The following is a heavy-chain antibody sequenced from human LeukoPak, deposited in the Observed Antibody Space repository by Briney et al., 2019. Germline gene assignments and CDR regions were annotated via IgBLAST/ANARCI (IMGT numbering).Heavy chain of an antibody. Sequence: GGAPRLSSSASGFTFCSYALSWVRPAPGKGLGWVSAISGSGGSTYYADSVKGRFTISRDNSKNTLYLQMNSLRAEDTAVYYCAKLGSGRSYYYYYGMDVWGQGTTVTVSS. V-gene: IGHV3-23*01. CDR1: GFTFCSYA. D-gene: IGHD1-14*01. J-gene: IGHJ6*02. CDR2: ISGSGGST. CDR3: AKLGSGRSYYYYYGMDV.